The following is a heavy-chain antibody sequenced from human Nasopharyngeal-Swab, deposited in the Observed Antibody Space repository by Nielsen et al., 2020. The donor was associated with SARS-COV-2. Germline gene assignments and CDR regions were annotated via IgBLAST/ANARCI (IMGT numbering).Heavy chain of an antibody. V-gene: IGHV3-53*01. CDR2: LFSGGGT. CDR3: ATKGPGRGYGDYVLNWNFNL. Sequence: GESLKISCEVSGFNVSSTYMSWVRQAPGKGLEWVSILFSGGGTYYADPVKGRFTISRDISRTTLYLQMHSLRVEDTAVYYCATKGPGRGYGDYVLNWNFNLWGRGTLVTVSS. CDR1: GFNVSSTY. J-gene: IGHJ2*01. D-gene: IGHD4-17*01.